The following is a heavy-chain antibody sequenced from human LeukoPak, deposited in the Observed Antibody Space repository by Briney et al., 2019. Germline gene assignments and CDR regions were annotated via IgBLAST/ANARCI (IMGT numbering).Heavy chain of an antibody. CDR3: ARDIALLAGEDFDY. Sequence: GGSLRLSCAASGFTFSSYAMHWVRQAPGKGLEWVAVISYDGSNKYYADSVKGRFTISRDNSKNTLYLQMNSLRAEDTAVYYCARDIALLAGEDFDYWGQGTLVTVSS. CDR2: ISYDGSNK. V-gene: IGHV3-30-3*01. J-gene: IGHJ4*02. D-gene: IGHD2/OR15-2a*01. CDR1: GFTFSSYA.